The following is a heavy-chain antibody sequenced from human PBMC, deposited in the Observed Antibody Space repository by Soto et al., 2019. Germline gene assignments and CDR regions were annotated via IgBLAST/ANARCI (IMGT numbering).Heavy chain of an antibody. J-gene: IGHJ5*02. Sequence: ASVKVSCTVSGYTLTELSMHWVRQAPGKGLEWMGGFDPEDGETIYAQKFQGRVTMTEDTSTDTAYMELSSLRSEDTAVYYCATTVVAATTHWFDPWGQGTLVTVSS. CDR1: GYTLTELS. CDR2: FDPEDGET. D-gene: IGHD2-15*01. V-gene: IGHV1-24*01. CDR3: ATTVVAATTHWFDP.